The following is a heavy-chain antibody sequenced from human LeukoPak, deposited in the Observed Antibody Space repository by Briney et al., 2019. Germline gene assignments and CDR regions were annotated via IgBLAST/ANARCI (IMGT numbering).Heavy chain of an antibody. D-gene: IGHD2/OR15-2a*01. CDR3: AKLPTGFPNWFDP. CDR2: VHFNGQT. Sequence: SETLSLTCTVSGASIISGNYCWGWVRQSPGKGLEWIASVHFNGQTYSNPSLSGRVTMSIDTSKNQFSLKLTSLTAADTAVYCCAKLPTGFPNWFDPWGQGTLVTVSS. CDR1: GASIISGNYC. V-gene: IGHV4-39*01. J-gene: IGHJ5*02.